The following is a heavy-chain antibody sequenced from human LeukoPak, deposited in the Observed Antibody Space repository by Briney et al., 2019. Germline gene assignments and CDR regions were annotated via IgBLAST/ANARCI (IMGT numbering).Heavy chain of an antibody. Sequence: SQTLSLTCAISGDSVSSNSAAWNWIRQSPSRGLEWLGRTYYRPKWYNDYAVSVKSRITINPDTSKNQFSLQLNSVTPEDTAVYYCAKATGERDSGYDFDYWGQGTLVTVSS. V-gene: IGHV6-1*01. CDR3: AKATGERDSGYDFDY. D-gene: IGHD5-12*01. CDR1: GDSVSSNSAA. CDR2: TYYRPKWYN. J-gene: IGHJ4*02.